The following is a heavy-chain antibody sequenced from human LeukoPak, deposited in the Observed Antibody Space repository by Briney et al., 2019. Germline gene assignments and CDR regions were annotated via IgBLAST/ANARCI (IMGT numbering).Heavy chain of an antibody. CDR1: GFTFSRSG. Sequence: GRSLRLSCAASGFTFSRSGMHWVRQAPSKGLEWVAVIWYDGSNKYYADSVKGRFTISRDNSKNTLYLQMNSLRAEDTAVYYCARVGTITMVRGGLYNWFDPWGQGTLVTVSS. CDR2: IWYDGSNK. J-gene: IGHJ5*02. V-gene: IGHV3-33*01. D-gene: IGHD3-10*01. CDR3: ARVGTITMVRGGLYNWFDP.